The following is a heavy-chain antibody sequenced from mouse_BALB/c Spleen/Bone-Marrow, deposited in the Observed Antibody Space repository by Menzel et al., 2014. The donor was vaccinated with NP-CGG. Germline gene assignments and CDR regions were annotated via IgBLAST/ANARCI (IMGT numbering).Heavy chain of an antibody. CDR3: ARSRHDVGWFAY. Sequence: EVMLVESGGDFLQPGGSRKLSCAASGFTFSAFGMHWVRQAPERGLEWVAYLISGSNTIYYSDKVKGRFTISRDNPKNTLFLQMTSLRSEDTAMYYCARSRHDVGWFAYWGQGTLVTVSA. CDR2: LISGSNTI. J-gene: IGHJ3*01. D-gene: IGHD6-1*01. CDR1: GFTFSAFG. V-gene: IGHV5-17*02.